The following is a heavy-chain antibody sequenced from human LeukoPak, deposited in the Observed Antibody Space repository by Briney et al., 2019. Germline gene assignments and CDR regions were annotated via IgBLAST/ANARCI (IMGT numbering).Heavy chain of an antibody. CDR3: ARERHTFDP. V-gene: IGHV3-21*01. CDR1: GFTFSGYS. CDR2: ITSSSRYI. D-gene: IGHD6-25*01. J-gene: IGHJ5*02. Sequence: PGGSLRLSCAASGFTFSGYSMNWVRQAPGKGLEWVSSITSSSRYIYYADSVKGRFTISRDDARSSLYLQMNSLRVEDTAVYYCARERHTFDPWGQGTLVTVSS.